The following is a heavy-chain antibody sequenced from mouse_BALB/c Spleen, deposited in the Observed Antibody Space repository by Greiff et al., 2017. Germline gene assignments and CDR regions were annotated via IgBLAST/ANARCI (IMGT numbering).Heavy chain of an antibody. CDR1: GYSITSDYA. J-gene: IGHJ3*01. V-gene: IGHV3-2*02. CDR2: ISYSGST. CDR3: ARGAFITTDEGFAY. D-gene: IGHD1-1*01. Sequence: EVQLQQSGPGLVKPSQSLSLTCTVTGYSITSDYAWNWIRQFPGNKLEWMGYISYSGSTSYNPSLKSRISITRDTSKNQFFLQLNSVTTEDTATYYCARGAFITTDEGFAYWGQGTLVTVSA.